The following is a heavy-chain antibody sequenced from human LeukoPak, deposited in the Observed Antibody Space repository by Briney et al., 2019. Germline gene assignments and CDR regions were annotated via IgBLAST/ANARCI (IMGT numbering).Heavy chain of an antibody. Sequence: ASVEVSCKASGYTFTSYAMNWVRQAPGQGLEWMGWINTNTGNPTYAQGFTGRFVFSLDTSVSTAYLQISSLKAEDTAVYYCARGPPNWNYLVQMDYWGQGTLVTVSS. CDR1: GYTFTSYA. D-gene: IGHD1-7*01. J-gene: IGHJ4*02. V-gene: IGHV7-4-1*02. CDR2: INTNTGNP. CDR3: ARGPPNWNYLVQMDY.